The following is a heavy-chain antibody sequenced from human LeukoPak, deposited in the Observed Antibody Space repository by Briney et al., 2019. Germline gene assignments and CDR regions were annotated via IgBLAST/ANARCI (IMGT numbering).Heavy chain of an antibody. CDR3: ARGGVVVPAAIRQDYYYYYYGMDV. Sequence: ASETLSLTCAVYGGSFSGYYWSWIRQPPGKGLEWIGEINHSGSTNYNPSLKSRVTISVDTSKNQFSLKLSSVTAADTAVYYCARGGVVVPAAIRQDYYYYYYGMDVWGQGTTVTVSS. V-gene: IGHV4-34*01. CDR2: INHSGST. D-gene: IGHD2-2*02. J-gene: IGHJ6*02. CDR1: GGSFSGYY.